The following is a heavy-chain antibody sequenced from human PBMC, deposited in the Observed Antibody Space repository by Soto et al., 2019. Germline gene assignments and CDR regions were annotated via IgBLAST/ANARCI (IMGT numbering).Heavy chain of an antibody. D-gene: IGHD2-2*01. V-gene: IGHV4-4*02. CDR1: GDSISRSYW. Sequence: SETLSLTCAVSGDSISRSYWWSWVRQFPGKGLEWIGEIYHSGSTYYNPSLKSRVTISVDRSKNQFSLKLSSVTAADTAVYYCARVPDRWGQGTLVTVSS. J-gene: IGHJ5*02. CDR3: ARVPDR. CDR2: IYHSGST.